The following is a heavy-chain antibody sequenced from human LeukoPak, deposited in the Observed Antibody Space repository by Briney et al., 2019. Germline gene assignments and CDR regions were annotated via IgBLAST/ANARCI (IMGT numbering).Heavy chain of an antibody. J-gene: IGHJ4*02. CDR3: ARGGDSSSWPYYFDY. D-gene: IGHD6-13*01. Sequence: GGSLRLSCAASGFTFSSYWMHWVRHAPGKGLVWVSRFNSDGSSTSYADSVKGRFTISRDNAKNTLYLQMNSLRAEDTAVYYCARGGDSSSWPYYFDYWGQGTLVTVSS. V-gene: IGHV3-74*01. CDR1: GFTFSSYW. CDR2: FNSDGSST.